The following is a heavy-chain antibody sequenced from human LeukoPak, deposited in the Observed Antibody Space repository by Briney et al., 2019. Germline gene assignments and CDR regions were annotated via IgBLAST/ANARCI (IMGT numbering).Heavy chain of an antibody. CDR3: AKGLGRGVAGTLDY. Sequence: GGSLRLSCAASGFTFSSYGMHWVRQAPGKGLEWVAVISYDGSNKYYADSVKGRFTISRDNSKNTLYLQMNSLRAEDTAVYYCAKGLGRGVAGTLDYWGQGTLVTVSS. D-gene: IGHD6-19*01. J-gene: IGHJ4*02. CDR2: ISYDGSNK. CDR1: GFTFSSYG. V-gene: IGHV3-30*18.